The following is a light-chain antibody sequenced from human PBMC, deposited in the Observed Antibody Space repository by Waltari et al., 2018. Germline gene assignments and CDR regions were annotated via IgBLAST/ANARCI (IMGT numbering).Light chain of an antibody. CDR3: QQYHHWWT. J-gene: IGKJ1*01. CDR2: HAS. CDR1: ESVRFH. V-gene: IGKV3-15*01. Sequence: IVTTQSPATPSVSPGGRATLSCRATESVRFHVAWYQQSPGQAPRLLMSHASARATGIPARLSGSWSGTEFTLTIGSLQSEDSGVYYCQQYHHWWTFGQGTKVEIK.